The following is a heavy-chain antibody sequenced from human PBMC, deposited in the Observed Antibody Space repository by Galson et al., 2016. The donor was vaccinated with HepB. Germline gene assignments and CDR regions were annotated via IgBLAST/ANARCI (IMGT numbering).Heavy chain of an antibody. CDR1: GYTFTEYF. V-gene: IGHV1-2*04. J-gene: IGHJ3*02. CDR2: INPNSGGT. D-gene: IGHD2/OR15-2a*01. CDR3: ARAQDEYYSPFDI. Sequence: SVKVSCKASGYTFTEYFIYWVRQAPGQGLECMGWINPNSGGTNYAQKFQGWVTLTRVTSISTAYLELNRLKSDDTAVYYCARAQDEYYSPFDIWGQGTIVTVSS.